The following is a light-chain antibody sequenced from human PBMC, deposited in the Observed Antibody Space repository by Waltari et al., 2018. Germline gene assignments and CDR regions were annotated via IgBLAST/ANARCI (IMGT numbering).Light chain of an antibody. V-gene: IGLV1-40*01. CDR2: GNN. CDR1: SSNIGAGYE. J-gene: IGLJ3*02. Sequence: QSVLTQSPSLSGAPGQRVTIPCTGSSSNIGAGYEVQWYQQLPGTAPKLLMYGNNNRPSGVPDRFSGSKSGTSASLAITGLQAEDEADYYCQSYDSSLSGWVFGGGTKLTVL. CDR3: QSYDSSLSGWV.